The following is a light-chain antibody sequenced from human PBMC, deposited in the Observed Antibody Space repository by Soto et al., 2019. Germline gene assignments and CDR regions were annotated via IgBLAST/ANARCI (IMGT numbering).Light chain of an antibody. Sequence: SYELTQPPSVSVSPGQTASITCSGDKLGDKYACWYQQKPGQSPVLVIYQDSKRPSGTPERFSGSNSGNTATLTISGTQAMDEADYYCQAWDSPNVVFGGGTKLTVL. CDR1: KLGDKY. V-gene: IGLV3-1*01. CDR2: QDS. J-gene: IGLJ2*01. CDR3: QAWDSPNVV.